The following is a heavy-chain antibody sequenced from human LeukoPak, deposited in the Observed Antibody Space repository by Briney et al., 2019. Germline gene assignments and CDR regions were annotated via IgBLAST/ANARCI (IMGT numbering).Heavy chain of an antibody. D-gene: IGHD2-2*02. CDR1: GFTLSSYA. Sequence: GGSLRLSCAASGFTLSSYAMSWVRQAPGKGLEWVSTISGGGTTYYADSVKGRFTISRDNSKSTLYLQMNSLRAEDTAVYYCARCSSTSCYTFDYWAREPWSPSPQ. CDR2: ISGGGTT. CDR3: ARCSSTSCYTFDY. V-gene: IGHV3-23*01. J-gene: IGHJ4*02.